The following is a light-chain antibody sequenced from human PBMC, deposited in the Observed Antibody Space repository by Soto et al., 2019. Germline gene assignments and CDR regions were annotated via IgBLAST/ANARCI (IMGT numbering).Light chain of an antibody. Sequence: IAWTQTPDPQASSSGERASISCRHSQHVRSGHLAWYQQKPGQAPKLLIYRASSWTTGIPDRFSGSGSGTDFTLTISRLEPDDCAVYYCQHYSSSLETFGQGTKVDIK. CDR1: QHVRSGH. J-gene: IGKJ1*01. CDR3: QHYSSSLET. CDR2: RAS. V-gene: IGKV3-20*01.